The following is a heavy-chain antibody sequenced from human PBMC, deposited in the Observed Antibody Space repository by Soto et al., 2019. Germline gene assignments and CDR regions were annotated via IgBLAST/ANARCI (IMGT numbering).Heavy chain of an antibody. J-gene: IGHJ4*02. CDR2: INPSGGST. CDR1: GYTFTSYC. D-gene: IGHD6-6*01. V-gene: IGHV1-46*01. Sequence: GASVKVSCKASGYTFTSYCMHRVRQAPGQGLEWMGIINPSGGSTSYAQKFQGRVTMTRDTSTSTVYMELSSLRSEDTAVYYCAREEIAARRPFDYWGQGTLVTVSS. CDR3: AREEIAARRPFDY.